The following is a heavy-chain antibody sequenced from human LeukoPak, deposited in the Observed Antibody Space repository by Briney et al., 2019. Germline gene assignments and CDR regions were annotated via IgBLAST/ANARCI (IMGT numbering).Heavy chain of an antibody. V-gene: IGHV3-30*18. CDR3: AKDSTLGSGWNY. CDR1: GFTFSSYG. Sequence: GGSLRLSCAASGFTFSSYGMHWVPQAPGKGLEWVAVISYDGSNKYYADSVKGRFTISRDNSKNTLYLQMNSLRAEDTAVYYCAKDSTLGSGWNYWGQGTLVTVSS. D-gene: IGHD6-19*01. J-gene: IGHJ4*02. CDR2: ISYDGSNK.